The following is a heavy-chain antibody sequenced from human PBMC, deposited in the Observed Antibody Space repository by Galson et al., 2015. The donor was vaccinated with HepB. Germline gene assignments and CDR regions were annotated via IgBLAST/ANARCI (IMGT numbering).Heavy chain of an antibody. CDR3: ARANSYDFGSGYYLSPYYYYYMDV. J-gene: IGHJ6*03. CDR1: GSTFTSYG. V-gene: IGHV1-18*01. Sequence: SVKVSCKASGSTFTSYGISWVRQAPGQGLGWMGWISAYNGNTNYAQKLQGRVTMTTAPSTSTADMELRSLRSDDTAVYYCARANSYDFGSGYYLSPYYYYYMDVWGKGTTVTVSS. CDR2: ISAYNGNT. D-gene: IGHD3-3*01.